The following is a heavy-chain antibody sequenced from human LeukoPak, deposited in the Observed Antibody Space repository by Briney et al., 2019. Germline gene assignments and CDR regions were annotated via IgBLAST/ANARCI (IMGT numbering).Heavy chain of an antibody. J-gene: IGHJ4*02. Sequence: GWSLRLSCAASGFTFSSYIMSWVRQAPGKGLEWVSLIGGSGDSTYYADSVKGRFTISRDNSKNTLYLRMNSLRADDTAVYYCAKEGPGGGGYFDDWGQGTLVTVSS. CDR1: GFTFSSYI. D-gene: IGHD3-16*01. CDR2: IGGSGDST. CDR3: AKEGPGGGGYFDD. V-gene: IGHV3-23*01.